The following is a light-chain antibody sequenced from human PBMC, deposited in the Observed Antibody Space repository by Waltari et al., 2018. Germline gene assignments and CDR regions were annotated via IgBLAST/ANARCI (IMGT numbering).Light chain of an antibody. CDR2: KAS. V-gene: IGKV1-5*03. CDR1: QSISSW. Sequence: DIQMTQSPSTLSASVGDRVTITCRASQSISSWLAWYQQKPGKAPNLLIYKASTLESGVPSRFSGSGSGKEFTLTISSLQPDDFATYYCQHYDNYPITFGQGTRLEIK. J-gene: IGKJ5*01. CDR3: QHYDNYPIT.